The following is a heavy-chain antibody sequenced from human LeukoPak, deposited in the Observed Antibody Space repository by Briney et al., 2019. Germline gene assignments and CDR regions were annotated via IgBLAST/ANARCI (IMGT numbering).Heavy chain of an antibody. CDR3: ARGGTYYDFWSGPTDYYYYYMDV. V-gene: IGHV1-8*01. J-gene: IGHJ6*03. D-gene: IGHD3-3*01. CDR2: MNPSSGNT. Sequence: ASVKVSCKASGYTFTSYDINWVRQATGQGLEWMGWMNPSSGNTGYAQKFQGRVTMTRNTSISTAYMELSSLRSEDTAVYYCARGGTYYDFWSGPTDYYYYYMDVWGKGTTVTVSS. CDR1: GYTFTSYD.